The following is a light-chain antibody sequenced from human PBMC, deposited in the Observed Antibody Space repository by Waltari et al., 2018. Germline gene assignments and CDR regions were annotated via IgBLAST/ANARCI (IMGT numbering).Light chain of an antibody. CDR3: SSYTSSTSVI. Sequence: QSALTQTASVSGSPGQSLTISCTGTSNDVGGYKYVSWYQQHPGKAPKVLIYDVNNRPSGVSNRFSGSKSGNTASLTISGLQAEDEADYFCSSYTSSTSVIFGGGTKVTVL. CDR2: DVN. V-gene: IGLV2-14*03. J-gene: IGLJ2*01. CDR1: SNDVGGYKY.